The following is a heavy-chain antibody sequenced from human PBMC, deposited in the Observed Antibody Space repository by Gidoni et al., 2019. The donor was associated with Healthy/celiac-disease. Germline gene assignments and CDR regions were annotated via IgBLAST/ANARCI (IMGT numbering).Heavy chain of an antibody. CDR3: ARDGYCSGGSCHPLGMDV. D-gene: IGHD2-15*01. V-gene: IGHV1-46*01. CDR2: INPSGGST. Sequence: QVQLVQSGAEVKKPGASVKVSCKASGYTFTSYYMHWVRQAPGQGLEWMGIINPSGGSTSYAQKFQGRVTMTRDTSTSTVYMELSSLRSEDTAVYYCARDGYCSGGSCHPLGMDVWGQGTTVTVSS. J-gene: IGHJ6*02. CDR1: GYTFTSYY.